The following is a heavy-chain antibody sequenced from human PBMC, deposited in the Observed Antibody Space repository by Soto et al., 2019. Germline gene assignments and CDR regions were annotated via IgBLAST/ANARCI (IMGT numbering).Heavy chain of an antibody. Sequence: GASVKVSCKASGYTFTSYAMHWVRQAPGQRLEWMGWINAGNGNTKYSQKFQGRVTITRDTSASTAYMELSSLRSEDTAVYYCARGPIKSPPPPTGYSSSWYWFDPWGQGTLVTVSS. D-gene: IGHD6-13*01. CDR3: ARGPIKSPPPPTGYSSSWYWFDP. V-gene: IGHV1-3*01. J-gene: IGHJ5*02. CDR1: GYTFTSYA. CDR2: INAGNGNT.